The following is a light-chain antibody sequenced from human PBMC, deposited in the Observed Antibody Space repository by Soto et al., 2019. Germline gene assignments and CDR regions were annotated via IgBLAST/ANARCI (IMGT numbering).Light chain of an antibody. V-gene: IGKV1-16*01. CDR1: QDISNY. J-gene: IGKJ3*01. CDR3: QQYYAYPRT. Sequence: DIQMTQSPSSLSASVGDRVTITCQASQDISNYLNWYQQKPGKAPKLLIYDASSVQSGVPSRFSGSGSGTEFTLVVGSLQSDDFATYYCQQYYAYPRTFGPGTKVDI. CDR2: DAS.